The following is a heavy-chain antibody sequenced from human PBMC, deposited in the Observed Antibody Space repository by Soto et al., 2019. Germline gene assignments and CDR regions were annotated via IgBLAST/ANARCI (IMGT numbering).Heavy chain of an antibody. Sequence: GGSLRLSCAASGFTFSSYSMNWVRQAPGKGLEWVSSISSSSSYIYYADSVKGRFTISRDNAKNSLYLQMNSLRAEDAAVYYCARVGLGRQVDYWGQGTLVTVSS. J-gene: IGHJ4*02. CDR1: GFTFSSYS. D-gene: IGHD7-27*01. CDR2: ISSSSSYI. V-gene: IGHV3-21*01. CDR3: ARVGLGRQVDY.